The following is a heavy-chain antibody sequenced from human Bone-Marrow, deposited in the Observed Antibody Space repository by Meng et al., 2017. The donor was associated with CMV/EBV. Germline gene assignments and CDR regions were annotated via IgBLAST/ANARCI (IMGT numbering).Heavy chain of an antibody. D-gene: IGHD5-18*01. CDR2: INHSGST. J-gene: IGHJ4*02. CDR3: ASLRTWIQR. Sequence: GSLRLSCAVYGGSFSGYYWSWIRQPPGKGLQWIGEINHSGSTNYNPSLKSRVTISVDTSKNQFSLKLSSVTAADTAVYYCASLRTWIQRWGQGKLVPVS. CDR1: GGSFSGYY. V-gene: IGHV4-34*01.